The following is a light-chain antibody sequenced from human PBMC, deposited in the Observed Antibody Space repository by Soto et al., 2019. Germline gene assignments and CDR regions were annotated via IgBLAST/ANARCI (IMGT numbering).Light chain of an antibody. Sequence: DSQITQSPSTLSASVGDRVTITCRASQSISSWLAWYQQKPGKAPKLLIYKASSLESGVPSRFSGSGSGTEFTLTISSLQPDDFATYYCQQYNSYWTWTFGQGTKVDIK. V-gene: IGKV1-5*03. CDR2: KAS. CDR3: QQYNSYWTWT. J-gene: IGKJ1*01. CDR1: QSISSW.